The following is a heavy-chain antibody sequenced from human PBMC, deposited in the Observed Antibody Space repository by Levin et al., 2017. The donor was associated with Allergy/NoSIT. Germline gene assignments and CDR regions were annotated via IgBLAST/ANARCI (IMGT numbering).Heavy chain of an antibody. V-gene: IGHV4-39*07. CDR1: FFSLPFLLSY. CDR2: IYFSGNT. Sequence: LEFLFLSFSFSFFSLPFLLSYWGCIRQSPGKGLEWIGSIYFSGNTYYNPSLKTRVTLSFCTSKNQFSLKLSSVTAADTAVYYCATLLGASAFDSWGQGTLVTVSS. D-gene: IGHD4/OR15-4a*01. J-gene: IGHJ4*02. CDR3: ATLLGASAFDS.